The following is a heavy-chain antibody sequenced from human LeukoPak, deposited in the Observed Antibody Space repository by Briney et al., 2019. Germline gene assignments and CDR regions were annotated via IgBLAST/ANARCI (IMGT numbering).Heavy chain of an antibody. CDR1: GFTFSSYA. Sequence: GGSLRLSCAASGFTFSSYAMSWVRQAPGKGLEWVSAISGSGGSTYYADSVKGRFTISRDNSKNTLYLQMNSLRAEDTAVYYCAKVRAEWLKWPYYMDVWGEGTTVTVSS. CDR2: ISGSGGST. J-gene: IGHJ6*03. D-gene: IGHD3-3*01. V-gene: IGHV3-23*01. CDR3: AKVRAEWLKWPYYMDV.